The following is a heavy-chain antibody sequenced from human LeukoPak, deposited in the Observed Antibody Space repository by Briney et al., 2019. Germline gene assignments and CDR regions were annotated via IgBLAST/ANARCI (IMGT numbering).Heavy chain of an antibody. D-gene: IGHD2-8*01. J-gene: IGHJ6*02. CDR2: ISYDGSNK. CDR3: ARGPERTGVGTRYYYDMDV. Sequence: GGPLRLSCAASGFTFSSYAMHWVRQAPGKGLEWVAVISYDGSNKYYADSVKGRFTISRDNSKNTLYLQMNSLRAEDTAVYYCARGPERTGVGTRYYYDMDVWGQGTTVTVSS. V-gene: IGHV3-30-3*01. CDR1: GFTFSSYA.